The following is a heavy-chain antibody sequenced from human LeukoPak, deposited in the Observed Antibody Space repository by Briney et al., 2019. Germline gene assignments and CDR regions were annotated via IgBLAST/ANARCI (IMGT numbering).Heavy chain of an antibody. CDR3: AKEACGGRCVSDYFDY. CDR2: ISYDGRNK. V-gene: IGHV3-30*18. D-gene: IGHD2-15*01. CDR1: GFTFSSYA. J-gene: IGHJ4*02. Sequence: PGGSLRLSCAASGFTFSSYAMHWVRQAPGKGLEWVAVISYDGRNKYYADSVKGRFTISRDNSKNTVYLQMNSLRAEDTAVYYCAKEACGGRCVSDYFDYWGQGSLVTVSS.